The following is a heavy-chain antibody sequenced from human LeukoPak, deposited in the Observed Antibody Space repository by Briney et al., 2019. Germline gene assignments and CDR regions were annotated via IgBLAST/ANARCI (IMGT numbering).Heavy chain of an antibody. D-gene: IGHD3-3*01. CDR2: IIPIFGTA. Sequence: SVKVSCKASGGTFSSYAISWVRQAPGQGLEWMGGIIPIFGTANYAQKFQGRVTITTDESTSTAYMELSSLRSEDTAVYYCASSPQFWSGYDYWGQGTLVTVSS. J-gene: IGHJ4*02. CDR1: GGTFSSYA. CDR3: ASSPQFWSGYDY. V-gene: IGHV1-69*05.